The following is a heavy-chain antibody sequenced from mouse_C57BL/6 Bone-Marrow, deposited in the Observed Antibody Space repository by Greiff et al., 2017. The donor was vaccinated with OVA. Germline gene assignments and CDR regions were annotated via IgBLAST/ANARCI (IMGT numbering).Heavy chain of an antibody. CDR1: GYTFTSYW. Sequence: QVQLKQPGAELVKPGASVKLSCKASGYTFTSYWMQWVNQRPGQGLEWIGEIDPSDSYTNYNQKFKGKATLTVDTSSSTAYMQLSSLTSEDSAVYYCVGVFAYWGQGTLVTVSA. J-gene: IGHJ3*01. CDR2: IDPSDSYT. CDR3: VGVFAY. V-gene: IGHV1-50*01.